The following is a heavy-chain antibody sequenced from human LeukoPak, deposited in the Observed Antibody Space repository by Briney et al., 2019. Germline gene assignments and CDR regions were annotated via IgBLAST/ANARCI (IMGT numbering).Heavy chain of an antibody. CDR1: GYTFTSYD. V-gene: IGHV1-8*01. D-gene: IGHD6-19*01. J-gene: IGHJ4*02. Sequence: GASVKASCKASGYTFTSYDINWVRQATGQGLEWMGWMNPNSGNTGYARKFQGRVTMTRNTSISTAYMELSSLRSEDTAVYYCARGRYSSGWFDYWGQGTLVTVSS. CDR2: MNPNSGNT. CDR3: ARGRYSSGWFDY.